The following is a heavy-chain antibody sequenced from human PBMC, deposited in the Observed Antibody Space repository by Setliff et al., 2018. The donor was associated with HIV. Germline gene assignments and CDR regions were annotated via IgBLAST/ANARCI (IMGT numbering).Heavy chain of an antibody. Sequence: GGSLRLSCAASGFTFSSYSMNWVRQAPGKGLEWVSSISTSSSYIYYADSVKGRFTISRDNAKNSLYLQMNSLRAKDTAVYYCARDILTGSPLYWGQGTLVTVSS. D-gene: IGHD3-9*01. V-gene: IGHV3-21*01. J-gene: IGHJ4*02. CDR1: GFTFSSYS. CDR2: ISTSSSYI. CDR3: ARDILTGSPLY.